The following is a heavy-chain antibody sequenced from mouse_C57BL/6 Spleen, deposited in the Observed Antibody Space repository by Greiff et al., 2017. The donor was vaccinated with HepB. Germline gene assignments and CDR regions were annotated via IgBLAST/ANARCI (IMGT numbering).Heavy chain of an antibody. Sequence: EVKVVESGGGLVKPGGSLKLSCAASGFTFSDYGMHWVRQAPEKGLEWVAYISSGSSTIYYADTVKGRFTISRDNAKNTLFLQMTSLRSEDTAMYYCASPLGYYAMDYWGQGTSVTVSS. CDR1: GFTFSDYG. CDR2: ISSGSSTI. V-gene: IGHV5-17*01. CDR3: ASPLGYYAMDY. J-gene: IGHJ4*01.